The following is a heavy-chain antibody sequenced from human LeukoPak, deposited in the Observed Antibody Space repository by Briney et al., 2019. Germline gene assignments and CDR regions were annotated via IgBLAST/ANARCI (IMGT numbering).Heavy chain of an antibody. CDR1: GGSISSSNDC. D-gene: IGHD1-1*01. J-gene: IGHJ5*02. CDR2: FYYGGST. CDR3: TRRRAGRLHNWFDP. Sequence: SETLSLTCTVSGGSISSSNDCWDWIRQPPGRGLEWIASFYYGGSTYYNPSLKSRVTISADTSKNQVSLKLRSVTAADTALYYCTRRRAGRLHNWFDPWGQGTLVTVSS. V-gene: IGHV4-39*01.